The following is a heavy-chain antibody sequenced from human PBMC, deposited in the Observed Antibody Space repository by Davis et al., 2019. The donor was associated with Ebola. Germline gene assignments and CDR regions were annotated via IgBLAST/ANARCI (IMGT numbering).Heavy chain of an antibody. D-gene: IGHD3-22*01. CDR1: GDSVSRNSAA. CDR3: ARERRRYYYDSSGYYYDRRPIDY. CDR2: TYYRSKRHN. Sequence: SQTLSLTCAISGDSVSRNSAAWNWIRQSPSRGLEWLGRTYYRSKRHNDYAVSVKSRITINPDTSKNQFSLQLNSVTPKDTAVYYCARERRRYYYDSSGYYYDRRPIDYWGQGTLVTVSS. J-gene: IGHJ4*02. V-gene: IGHV6-1*01.